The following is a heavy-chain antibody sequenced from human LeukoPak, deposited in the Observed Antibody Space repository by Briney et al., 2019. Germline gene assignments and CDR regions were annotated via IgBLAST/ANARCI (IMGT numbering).Heavy chain of an antibody. CDR2: IIPIFGTA. D-gene: IGHD3-9*01. J-gene: IGHJ6*03. V-gene: IGHV1-69*06. CDR1: GYTFTSYA. CDR3: ARGERITITDYYYMDV. Sequence: SVKVSCKASGYTFTSYAIVWVRQAPGQGLEWMGGIIPIFGTADYAQKFQGRVTITADKSTSTAYMELSSLRSEDTAVYYCARGERITITDYYYMDVWGKGTTVTVSS.